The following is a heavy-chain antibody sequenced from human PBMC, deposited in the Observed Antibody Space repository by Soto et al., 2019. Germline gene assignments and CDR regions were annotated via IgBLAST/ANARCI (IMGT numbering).Heavy chain of an antibody. CDR1: GYTFTSYA. D-gene: IGHD6-13*01. Sequence: QVQLVQSWAEVKKPGASVKVSCKASGYTFTSYAINWVRQATGQGLAWMGWMNPNSGNTGYAQKFQGRVTMTRNTSISTDYMALSSLRSEDTAVYYCAREQQVRGLDPWGQGTQVTVSS. J-gene: IGHJ5*02. CDR3: AREQQVRGLDP. CDR2: MNPNSGNT. V-gene: IGHV1-8*01.